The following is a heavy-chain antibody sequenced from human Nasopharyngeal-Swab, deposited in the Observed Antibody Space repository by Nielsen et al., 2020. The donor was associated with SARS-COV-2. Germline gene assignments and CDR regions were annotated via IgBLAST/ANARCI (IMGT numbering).Heavy chain of an antibody. CDR3: ARGFDY. J-gene: IGHJ4*02. V-gene: IGHV4-61*01. CDR2: IYYTGST. CDR1: GGSVSSSSYY. Sequence: SETLSLTCTVSGGSVSSSSYYWSWIRQPPGKGLEWIGYIYYTGSTNYNPSLKSRVTISVDTSKNQFSLKLSSVTAADTAVYYCARGFDYWGQGTLVTVSS.